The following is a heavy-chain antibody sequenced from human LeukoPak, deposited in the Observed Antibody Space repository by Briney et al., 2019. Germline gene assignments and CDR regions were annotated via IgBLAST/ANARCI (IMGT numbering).Heavy chain of an antibody. CDR3: ARDYDYSLDY. D-gene: IGHD4/OR15-4a*01. J-gene: IGHJ4*02. CDR1: GFTLGNYW. V-gene: IGHV3-7*01. Sequence: GGSLRLSCAASGFTLGNYWMSWVRQAPGKGLEWVANINLDGGDKSYVGSVKGRFTISRDNAKNSLYLQMNSLGAEDTAVYYCARDYDYSLDYWGQGTLVTVSS. CDR2: INLDGGDK.